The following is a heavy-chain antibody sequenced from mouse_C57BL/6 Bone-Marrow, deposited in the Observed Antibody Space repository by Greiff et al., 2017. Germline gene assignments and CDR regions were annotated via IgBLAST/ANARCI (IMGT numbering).Heavy chain of an antibody. CDR2: IDPANGNT. Sequence: FQLQQSVAELVRPGASVKLSCTASGFNIKNTYMLWVKQRPEQGLEWIGRIDPANGNTKYAPKFQGKATITADTSSNTAYLQLSSLTSEDTAIYYCARCYYYGSSYAWFAYWGQGTLVTVSA. J-gene: IGHJ3*01. CDR1: GFNIKNTY. CDR3: ARCYYYGSSYAWFAY. D-gene: IGHD1-1*01. V-gene: IGHV14-3*01.